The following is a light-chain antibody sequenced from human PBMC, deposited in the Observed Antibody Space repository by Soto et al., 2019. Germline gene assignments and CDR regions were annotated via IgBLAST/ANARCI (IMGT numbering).Light chain of an antibody. Sequence: QSVLTQPPSASGTPGQRVTISCSGSSSNIGSNTLNWYQQLPGTAPKHLVYSNNQQPSGVPDRCSGSKSGTSASLAMSGLQAEDEADYYCAAWDESLNGWVFGGGTKLTVL. CDR3: AAWDESLNGWV. V-gene: IGLV1-44*01. CDR2: SNN. J-gene: IGLJ3*02. CDR1: SSNIGSNT.